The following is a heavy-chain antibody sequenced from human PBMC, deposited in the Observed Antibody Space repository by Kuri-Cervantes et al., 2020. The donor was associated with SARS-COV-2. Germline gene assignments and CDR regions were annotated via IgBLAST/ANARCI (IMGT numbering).Heavy chain of an antibody. V-gene: IGHV4-34*01. CDR3: ARGRGPYSSGWYPFDY. D-gene: IGHD6-19*01. Sequence: SETLSLTCAVYGGSFSGYYWSWIRQPPGKGLEWIGEINHSGSTNYNPSLKSRVTISVDTSKNQFSLKLSSVTAADTAVYYCARGRGPYSSGWYPFDYWGQGTLVTVSS. CDR2: INHSGST. J-gene: IGHJ4*02. CDR1: GGSFSGYY.